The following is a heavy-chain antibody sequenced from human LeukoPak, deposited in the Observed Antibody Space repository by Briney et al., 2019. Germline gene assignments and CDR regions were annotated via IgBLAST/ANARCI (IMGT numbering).Heavy chain of an antibody. CDR1: GGSISSYY. V-gene: IGHV4-59*01. CDR3: ARVRGYCSGGSCTGGNWFDP. Sequence: PSETLSLTCTVSGGSISSYYWSWIRQPPGKGLEWIGYIYYSGSTNYNPSLKSRVTISVDTSKNQFSLKLSSVTAADTAVYYCARVRGYCSGGSCTGGNWFDPWGQGTLVTVSS. CDR2: IYYSGST. D-gene: IGHD2-15*01. J-gene: IGHJ5*02.